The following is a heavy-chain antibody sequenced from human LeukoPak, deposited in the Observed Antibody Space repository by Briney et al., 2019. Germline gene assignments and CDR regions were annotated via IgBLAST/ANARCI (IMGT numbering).Heavy chain of an antibody. CDR2: ISWNSGSI. J-gene: IGHJ4*02. CDR3: AKASDAEGYVLYY. CDR1: GFTFDDYA. Sequence: PGGSLRLSCAASGFTFDDYAMHWVRQAPGKGLEWVSGISWNSGSIGYADSVKGRFTISRDNAKNSLYLQMNSLRAEDTALYYCAKASDAEGYVLYYWGQGTLVTVSS. D-gene: IGHD2-15*01. V-gene: IGHV3-9*01.